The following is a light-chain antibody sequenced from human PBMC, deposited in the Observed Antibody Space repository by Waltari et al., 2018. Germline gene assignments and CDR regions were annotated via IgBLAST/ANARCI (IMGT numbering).Light chain of an antibody. CDR2: RKD. J-gene: IGLJ3*02. V-gene: IGLV1-47*01. CDR3: AAWDDSLSASL. Sequence: QTVLTQPPSVSGTPGQRVTISCSGSSFNIGGNYVYWFQQLPGTAPKLLIYRKDERPSGVPDRISGAKSGTSASLAISGLRSEDEAHYYCAAWDDSLSASLFGGGTKLTVL. CDR1: SFNIGGNY.